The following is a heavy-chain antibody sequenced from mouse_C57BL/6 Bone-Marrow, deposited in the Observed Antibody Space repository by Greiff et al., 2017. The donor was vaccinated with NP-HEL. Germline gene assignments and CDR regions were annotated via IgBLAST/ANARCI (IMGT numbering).Heavy chain of an antibody. CDR2: IYPGDGDT. J-gene: IGHJ4*01. V-gene: IGHV1-82*01. Sequence: QVQLQQSGPELVKPGASVKISCKASGYAFSSSWMNWVKQRPGKGLEWIGRIYPGDGDTNYNGKFKGKATLTADKSSSTAYMQLSSLTSEDSAVYLCARKFGYDDDYAMDYWGQGTSVTVSS. CDR1: GYAFSSSW. D-gene: IGHD2-4*01. CDR3: ARKFGYDDDYAMDY.